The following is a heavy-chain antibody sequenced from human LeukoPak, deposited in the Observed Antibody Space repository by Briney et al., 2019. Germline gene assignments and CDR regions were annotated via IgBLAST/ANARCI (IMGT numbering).Heavy chain of an antibody. V-gene: IGHV1-8*02. CDR2: MNPISGNT. Sequence: ASVKVSCKASGYTFSNNDINWVRQATGQGLEWMGWMNPISGNTGFAQKFQGRVTMTRDTSISTAYMELSRLRSDDTAVYYCARDLGWDYYYDSSGSKAGRYYFDYWGQGTLVTVSS. D-gene: IGHD3-22*01. CDR1: GYTFSNND. CDR3: ARDLGWDYYYDSSGSKAGRYYFDY. J-gene: IGHJ4*02.